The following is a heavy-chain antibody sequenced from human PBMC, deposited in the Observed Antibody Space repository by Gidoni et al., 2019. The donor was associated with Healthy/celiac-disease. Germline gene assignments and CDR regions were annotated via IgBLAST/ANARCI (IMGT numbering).Heavy chain of an antibody. V-gene: IGHV3-11*06. CDR3: ARVDMGGGMDV. CDR2: IISSSSYT. D-gene: IGHD3-16*01. CDR1: GFTFSDYY. J-gene: IGHJ6*02. Sequence: QVQLVESRGGVVHPGGSLRLSCAASGFTFSDYYMSWSRQAPGKGRELVSYIISSSSYTNYADSVKGRFTIFRDNAKNSLYLHMNSLRAEDTAVYYCARVDMGGGMDVWGQGTTVTV.